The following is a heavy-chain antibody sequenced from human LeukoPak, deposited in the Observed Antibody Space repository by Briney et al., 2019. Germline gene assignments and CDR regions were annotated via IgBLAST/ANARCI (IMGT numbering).Heavy chain of an antibody. CDR3: ARHTYSSGWYSDY. D-gene: IGHD6-19*01. Sequence: SGTLSLTCAVSGGSISSSNWWSWVRQPPGKGLEWIGEIYHSGSTNYNPSLKSRVTISVDTSKNQFSLKLSSVTAADTAVYYCARHTYSSGWYSDYWGQGTLVTVSS. J-gene: IGHJ4*02. CDR1: GGSISSSNW. V-gene: IGHV4-4*02. CDR2: IYHSGST.